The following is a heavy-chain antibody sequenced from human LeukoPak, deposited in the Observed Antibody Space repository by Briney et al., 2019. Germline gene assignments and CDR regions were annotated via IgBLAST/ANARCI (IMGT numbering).Heavy chain of an antibody. CDR3: ARAYCSGGSCYSYWFDP. CDR1: GYTFTSYY. CDR2: INPSGGST. D-gene: IGHD2-15*01. J-gene: IGHJ5*02. Sequence: ASVKVSCKASGYTFTSYYMHWVRQAPGQGLEWMGIINPSGGSTSYAQKSQGRVTMTRDTSTSTVYMELSSLRSEDTAVYYCARAYCSGGSCYSYWFDPWGQGTLVTVSS. V-gene: IGHV1-46*01.